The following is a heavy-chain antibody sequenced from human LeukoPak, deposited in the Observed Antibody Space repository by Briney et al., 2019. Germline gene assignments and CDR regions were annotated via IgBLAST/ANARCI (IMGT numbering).Heavy chain of an antibody. J-gene: IGHJ6*02. V-gene: IGHV3-7*05. Sequence: GGSLRLSCAASGSTFSRNWMSWVRQAPGKGLEWVANINQRGSQKYYVDSVKGRFTISRDNAGNSLYLQMNSLRAEDTAVYYCARGNAERGGGYYYGMDVWGQGTTVTVSS. CDR3: ARGNAERGGGYYYGMDV. D-gene: IGHD2-8*01. CDR2: INQRGSQK. CDR1: GSTFSRNW.